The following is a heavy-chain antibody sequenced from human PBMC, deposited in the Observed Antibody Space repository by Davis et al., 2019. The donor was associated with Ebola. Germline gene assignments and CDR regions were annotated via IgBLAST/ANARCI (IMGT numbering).Heavy chain of an antibody. J-gene: IGHJ4*02. D-gene: IGHD3-10*01. Sequence: GESLKISCAASGFTFSSYAMHWVRQAPGKGLEYVSAISSNGGSTYYANSVKGRFTISRDNSKNTLYLQMNSLRAEDTAVYYCANTYYYGSGGDYWGQGTLVTVSS. CDR3: ANTYYYGSGGDY. V-gene: IGHV3-64*01. CDR2: ISSNGGST. CDR1: GFTFSSYA.